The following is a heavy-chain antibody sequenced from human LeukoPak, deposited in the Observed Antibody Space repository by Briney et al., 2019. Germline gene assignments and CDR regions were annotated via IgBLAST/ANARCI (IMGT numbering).Heavy chain of an antibody. CDR2: MNQDGSGK. V-gene: IGHV3-7*01. J-gene: IGHJ5*02. D-gene: IGHD3-16*01. CDR3: ARDNDRKDDS. Sequence: PGGSLRLSCAASGFTFSSYWMSWVRQAPGKGLEGVANMNQDGSGKYYVDSVKGRFAIARDNAKNSLYLQMNNLRVEDTAVYYCARDNDRKDDSWGQGTLVTVSS. CDR1: GFTFSSYW.